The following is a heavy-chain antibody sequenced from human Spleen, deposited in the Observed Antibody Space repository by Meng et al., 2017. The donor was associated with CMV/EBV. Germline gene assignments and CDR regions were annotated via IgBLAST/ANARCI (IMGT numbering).Heavy chain of an antibody. D-gene: IGHD6-19*01. CDR2: INEDGSGE. CDR1: GFTFKSHR. Sequence: GESLKISCEGSGFTFKSHRLNWVRQAPGKGLQWVANINEDGSGEYYVASVKGRFTISRDNARNSVFLRMTSLRVDDTAVYFCARDSGWNGWYFDLWGQGTTVTVSS. CDR3: ARDSGWNGWYFDL. V-gene: IGHV3-7*01. J-gene: IGHJ6*02.